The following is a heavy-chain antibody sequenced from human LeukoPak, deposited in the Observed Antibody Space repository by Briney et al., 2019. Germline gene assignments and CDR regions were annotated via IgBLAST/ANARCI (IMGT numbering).Heavy chain of an antibody. Sequence: SETLSLTCAVYGGSFSGYYWSWIRQPPGKGLEWIGEINHSGSSNYNPSLKSRVTISVDASKNQFSLKMRSVTAADTAVYYCAREAGNGYSPFEYWGQGTLVTVSS. CDR3: AREAGNGYSPFEY. CDR1: GGSFSGYY. CDR2: INHSGSS. J-gene: IGHJ4*02. V-gene: IGHV4-34*01. D-gene: IGHD5-24*01.